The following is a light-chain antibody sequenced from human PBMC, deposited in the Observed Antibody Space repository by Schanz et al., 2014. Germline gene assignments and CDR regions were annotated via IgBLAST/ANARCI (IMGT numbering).Light chain of an antibody. CDR2: AAS. J-gene: IGKJ2*01. Sequence: DIQMTQSPSSLSASVGDRVTITCRASQSIGTYLNWYQHKPGNAPKLLIYAASSLQSGVPSRFSGSGSGTDFTLTISNLQPEDFASYYCQQSYSTPMYTFGQGTKLEIK. CDR3: QQSYSTPMYT. CDR1: QSIGTY. V-gene: IGKV1-39*01.